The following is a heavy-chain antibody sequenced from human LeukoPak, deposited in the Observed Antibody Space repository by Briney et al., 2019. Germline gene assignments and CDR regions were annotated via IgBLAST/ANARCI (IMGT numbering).Heavy chain of an antibody. J-gene: IGHJ4*02. CDR2: IYPRDGST. CDR1: GYTFTSNY. CDR3: ARDQEGFDY. Sequence: ASVKVSCKASGYTFTSNYIHWVRQAPGQGLEWMGMIYPRDGSTSYAQKFQGRVTVTRDTSTNTVHMELSGLRSEDTAVYYCARDQEGFDYWGQGTLVTVSS. V-gene: IGHV1-46*01.